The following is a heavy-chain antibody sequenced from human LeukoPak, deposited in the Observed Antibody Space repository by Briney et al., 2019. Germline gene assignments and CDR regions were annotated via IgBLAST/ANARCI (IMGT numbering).Heavy chain of an antibody. CDR1: GGSISSYY. J-gene: IGHJ4*02. Sequence: SETLSLTCTVSGGSISSYYWSWIRQPPGKGLEWIGEINHSGSTNYNPSLKSRVTISVDTSKNQFSLKLSSVTAADTAVYYCAREGFSSSAPYDYWGQGTLVTVSS. V-gene: IGHV4-34*01. CDR3: AREGFSSSAPYDY. CDR2: INHSGST. D-gene: IGHD6-6*01.